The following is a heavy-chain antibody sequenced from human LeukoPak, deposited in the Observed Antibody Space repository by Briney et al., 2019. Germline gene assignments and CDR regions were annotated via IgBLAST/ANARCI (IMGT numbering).Heavy chain of an antibody. CDR1: GFTFSTDW. CDR2: IVSDGSTT. D-gene: IGHD1-14*01. V-gene: IGHV3-74*01. Sequence: GGSLRLSCAASGFTFSTDWMHWVRQAPGKGLVWVSRIVSDGSTTTYADSVKGRFTISRDNAKNTLYLQMNSLRAEDTAVYYCGRDPRYSIDSWGQGTLVTVSS. J-gene: IGHJ4*02. CDR3: GRDPRYSIDS.